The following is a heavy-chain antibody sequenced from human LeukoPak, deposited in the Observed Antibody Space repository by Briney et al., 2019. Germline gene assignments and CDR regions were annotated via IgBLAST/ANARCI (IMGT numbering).Heavy chain of an antibody. CDR1: GFTFSSFG. J-gene: IGHJ6*02. CDR3: AKGLHFWENDGMDV. Sequence: GGSLRLSGAVSGFTFSSFGMHWVRPAPGRGREWVAVISYEVSNKYYADSVTGRFTISRDNSKNTLYLEMNSLRAEDTAVYYCAKGLHFWENDGMDVWGQGTTVTVSS. V-gene: IGHV3-30*18. D-gene: IGHD3-3*02. CDR2: ISYEVSNK.